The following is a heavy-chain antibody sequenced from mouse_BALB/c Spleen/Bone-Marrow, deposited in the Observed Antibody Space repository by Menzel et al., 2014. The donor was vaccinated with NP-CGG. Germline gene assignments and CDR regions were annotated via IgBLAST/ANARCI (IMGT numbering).Heavy chain of an antibody. CDR3: ARKVRCGGFDY. CDR1: GYTFTSYW. J-gene: IGHJ2*01. CDR2: LNPSTGYT. Sequence: VKLVESGAELAKPGASVKMSCKASGYTFTSYWMHWVKQRPGQGLEWIGYLNPSTGYTEYNQRFKDKATLTADKSSSAACMRLSSLTSEDSAVYCCARKVRCGGFDYWGEGAAVAVSS. V-gene: IGHV1-7*01. D-gene: IGHD2-14*01.